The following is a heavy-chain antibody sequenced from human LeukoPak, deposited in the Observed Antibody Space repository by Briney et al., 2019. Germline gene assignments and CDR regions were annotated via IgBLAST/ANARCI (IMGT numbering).Heavy chain of an antibody. J-gene: IGHJ6*04. Sequence: GGSLRLSCTASGFTFSDYGMRWVRQAPGKGPEWLSSISASGSYLYQPDSLRGRFAISRDNAANSLYLQMSGLRVEDTAVYYCARALSTGGDYLFGSWKFKTWDVWSTGTTVTVSS. D-gene: IGHD4-17*01. CDR1: GFTFSDYG. CDR3: ARALSTGGDYLFGSWKFKTWDV. V-gene: IGHV3-21*01. CDR2: ISASGSYL.